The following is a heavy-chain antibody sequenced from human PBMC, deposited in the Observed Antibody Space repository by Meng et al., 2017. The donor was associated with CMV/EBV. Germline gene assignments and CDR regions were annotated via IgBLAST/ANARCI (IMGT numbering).Heavy chain of an antibody. J-gene: IGHJ4*02. CDR3: AHGGSYGYHGY. CDR1: GFSLSTSGVG. CDR2: IYWDDDK. D-gene: IGHD5-18*01. V-gene: IGHV2-5*02. Sequence: QITLKESGPPLVKPTQNLTLTCTFSGFSLSTSGVGVGWIRQPPGKALEWLALIYWDDDKRYSPSLKSRLTITKDTSKNQVVLTMTNMDPVDTATYYCAHGGSYGYHGYWGQGTLVTVSS.